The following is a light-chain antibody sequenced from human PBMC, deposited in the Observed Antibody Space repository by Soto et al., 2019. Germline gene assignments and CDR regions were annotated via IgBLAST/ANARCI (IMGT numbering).Light chain of an antibody. CDR1: SNDVGGYKY. CDR2: EVN. J-gene: IGLJ1*01. Sequence: QSVLTQPPSASGSPGQSVAISCTGTSNDVGGYKYVSWYQQRPGTAPKLIMFEVNNRPSGVSDRFSGSRSANTASLTISGLQAQDEADYYCSSYSSNNILSYVFGTGTKLTVL. V-gene: IGLV2-14*03. CDR3: SSYSSNNILSYV.